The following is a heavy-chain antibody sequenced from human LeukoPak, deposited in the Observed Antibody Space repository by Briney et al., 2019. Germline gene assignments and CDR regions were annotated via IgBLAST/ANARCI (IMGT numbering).Heavy chain of an antibody. J-gene: IGHJ4*02. CDR3: ARHRTSGWGLDY. CDR1: GGSMSRYS. Sequence: PSETLSLTCTVSGGSMSRYSWSWIRQPPGEGLEWIGFIYYSGSTNYNPSLKSRVTISVDTSKNQFSLKVNSVTAADTAVYYCARHRTSGWGLDYWGQGTLVTVSS. CDR2: IYYSGST. V-gene: IGHV4-59*08. D-gene: IGHD6-19*01.